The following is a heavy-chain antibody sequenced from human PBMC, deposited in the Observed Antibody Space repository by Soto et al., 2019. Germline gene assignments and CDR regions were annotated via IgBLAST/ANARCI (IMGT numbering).Heavy chain of an antibody. CDR1: GFTFSSYS. J-gene: IGHJ4*02. Sequence: GGSLRLSCAASGFTFSSYSMNWVRQAPGKGLEWVSSISSSSSYIYYADSVKGRFTISRDNAKNSLYLQMNSLRAEDTAVYYCAGAHYGDYRLYYFDYWGQGTLVTVSS. D-gene: IGHD4-17*01. CDR2: ISSSSSYI. CDR3: AGAHYGDYRLYYFDY. V-gene: IGHV3-21*01.